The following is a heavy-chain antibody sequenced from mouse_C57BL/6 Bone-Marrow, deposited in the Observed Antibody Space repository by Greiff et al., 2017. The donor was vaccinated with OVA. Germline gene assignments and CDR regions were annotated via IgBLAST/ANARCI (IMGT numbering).Heavy chain of an antibody. Sequence: QVQLQQSGAELARPGASVKLSCKASGYTFTSYGISWVKQRTGQGLEWIGEIYPRSGNTYYNEKFKGKATLTADKSSSTAYMELRSLTSEDSAVYFCARGLVGYGNFYYAMDYWGQGTSVTVSS. CDR2: IYPRSGNT. J-gene: IGHJ4*01. V-gene: IGHV1-81*01. CDR3: ARGLVGYGNFYYAMDY. CDR1: GYTFTSYG. D-gene: IGHD2-1*01.